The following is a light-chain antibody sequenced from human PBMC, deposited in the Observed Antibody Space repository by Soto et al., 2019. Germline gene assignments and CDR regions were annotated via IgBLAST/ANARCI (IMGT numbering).Light chain of an antibody. V-gene: IGKV1-5*01. J-gene: IGKJ1*01. Sequence: DIQITQSPSSLSASVGDRVTVTCRASQSIRTFLNWYQQRPWKAGNLLIYAATSKQGGVPSRFSGSGAGTEFALTISRLQHDYFATYYCQQYNTFWTFGQGTKVDIK. CDR3: QQYNTFWT. CDR2: AAT. CDR1: QSIRTF.